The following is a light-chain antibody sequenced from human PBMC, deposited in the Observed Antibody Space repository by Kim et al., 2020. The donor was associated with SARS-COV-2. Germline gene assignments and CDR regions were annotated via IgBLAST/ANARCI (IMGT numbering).Light chain of an antibody. CDR3: HQYEDWPT. CDR1: QSVSRN. J-gene: IGKJ2*01. Sequence: LSASPGERVTRSCRASQSVSRNLAWYQQKPGQAPRLLMYGASTRATGFPARFSGSGSGTEFTLTISSLQSEDFALYFCHQYEDWPTFGQGTKLEIK. V-gene: IGKV3-15*01. CDR2: GAS.